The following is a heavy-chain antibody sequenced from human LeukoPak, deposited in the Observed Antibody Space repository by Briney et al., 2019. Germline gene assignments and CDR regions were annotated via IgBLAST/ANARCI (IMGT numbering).Heavy chain of an antibody. CDR3: ARIGAGSSRDY. CDR2: IVGSSST. V-gene: IGHV3-21*01. J-gene: IGHJ4*02. CDR1: GFTFSNFA. Sequence: GGSLRLSCAASGFTFSNFAMTWVRQAPGEGLEWVSSIVGSSSTYYADSLKGRFTISRDNAKNSLYLQMNSLRAEDTAVYYCARIGAGSSRDYWGQGTLVTVSS. D-gene: IGHD6-13*01.